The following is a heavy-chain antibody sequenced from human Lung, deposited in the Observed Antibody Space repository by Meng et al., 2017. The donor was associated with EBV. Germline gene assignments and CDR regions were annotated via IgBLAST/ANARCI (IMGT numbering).Heavy chain of an antibody. CDR2: IYYSGSA. CDR3: ARGPSGSYYPSFDY. J-gene: IGHJ4*02. Sequence: GALQVSGRGLVKPSQTLSLTCTVSGGSISSGGYYWSCIRQHPGKGLEWIGNIYYSGSAYYNPSLKSRVTISVDTSKNHFSLKLSSVTAADTAVYYCARGPSGSYYPSFDYWGQGTLVTVSS. CDR1: GGSISSGGYY. V-gene: IGHV4-31*03. D-gene: IGHD1-26*01.